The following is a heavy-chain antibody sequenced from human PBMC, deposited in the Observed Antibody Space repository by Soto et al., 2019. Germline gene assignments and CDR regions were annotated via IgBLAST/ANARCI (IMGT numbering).Heavy chain of an antibody. Sequence: SDTLSLTCTVSGGSISSYYCSWIRQPPEKGLEWIGYIHSSGSTNYNPSLKSRVTISIDTSKNQFSLKLTSVTAADTAVYYCARQGYCSSTSCFVRWGQGTLVTVSS. J-gene: IGHJ5*02. V-gene: IGHV4-59*08. CDR1: GGSISSYY. CDR2: IHSSGST. D-gene: IGHD2-2*01. CDR3: ARQGYCSSTSCFVR.